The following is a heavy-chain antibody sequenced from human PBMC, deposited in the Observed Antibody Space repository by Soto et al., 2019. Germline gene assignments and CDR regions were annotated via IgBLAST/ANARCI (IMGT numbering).Heavy chain of an antibody. J-gene: IGHJ4*02. CDR2: VSHDGANK. Sequence: PGGSLRLSCEASGFTFNTFPMHWVRQVPGKGLEWVALVSHDGANKWYADSVRGRFTISRDNSKNTLYLHMNSLRTEDTALYYCAKWNVQYDSYGYFWGQGTRVTVSS. CDR1: GFTFNTFP. V-gene: IGHV3-30-3*02. CDR3: AKWNVQYDSYGYF. D-gene: IGHD5-18*01.